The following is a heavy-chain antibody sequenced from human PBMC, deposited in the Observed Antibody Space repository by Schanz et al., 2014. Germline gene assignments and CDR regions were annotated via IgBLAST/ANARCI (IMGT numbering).Heavy chain of an antibody. CDR3: ARWKKDHYPLGSYRGNYYGVDV. Sequence: QVQLQESGPGLVKSSETLSLTCTVSGGSISSFYWGWIRQPAGKGLEWIGRIYTSGSTNYNPSLKSRFTMFVDPSRTQFSVRLSSVTAADTSVYYCARWKKDHYPLGSYRGNYYGVDVWGQGTVVIVSS. D-gene: IGHD3-16*02. CDR1: GGSISSFY. V-gene: IGHV4-4*07. J-gene: IGHJ6*02. CDR2: IYTSGST.